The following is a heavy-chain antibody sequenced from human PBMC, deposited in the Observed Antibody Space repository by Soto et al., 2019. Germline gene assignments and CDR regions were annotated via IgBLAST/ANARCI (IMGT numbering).Heavy chain of an antibody. CDR1: GGTLSSYS. Sequence: ASVKVSCKTSGGTLSSYSFIWVRQAPGQGLEWMGWINPNSGSTNYAQKFQGWVTMTRDTSISTAYMELSRLRSDDTAVYYCARDLVGATIRHDAFDIWGQGTMVTVSS. J-gene: IGHJ3*02. V-gene: IGHV1-2*04. CDR3: ARDLVGATIRHDAFDI. CDR2: INPNSGST. D-gene: IGHD1-26*01.